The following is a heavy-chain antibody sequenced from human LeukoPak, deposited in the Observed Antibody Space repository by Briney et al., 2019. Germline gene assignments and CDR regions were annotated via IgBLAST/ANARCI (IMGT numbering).Heavy chain of an antibody. CDR1: GFTFSDYY. V-gene: IGHV3-11*01. Sequence: GDPLRLSCAASGFTFSDYYMSWLRPAPGKGLEWVSYISSSGSTIYYADSVKGRFTISRDNAKNPLYLQMNSLRAEDTAVYYCAREGRGMATSVAYWGQGTRVTVSS. CDR3: AREGRGMATSVAY. D-gene: IGHD5-24*01. J-gene: IGHJ4*02. CDR2: ISSSGSTI.